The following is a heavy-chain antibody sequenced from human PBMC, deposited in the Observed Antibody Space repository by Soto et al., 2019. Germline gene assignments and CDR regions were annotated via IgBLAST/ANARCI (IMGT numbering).Heavy chain of an antibody. V-gene: IGHV1-2*02. CDR2: INPKFCDT. J-gene: IGHJ6*02. CDR1: GYTFTAYY. D-gene: IGHD3-10*02. CDR3: ARKMVYYYFPGSGIGLRV. Sequence: VQLVQSGAEVKEPGDSVRVSCEASGYTFTAYYINCLRQAHGQGLEWMGWINPKFCDTTYAQDFQCSLTLSRVMSLSKVYFDLSCMTSDDTAIYYCARKMVYYYFPGSGIGLRVLGLGT.